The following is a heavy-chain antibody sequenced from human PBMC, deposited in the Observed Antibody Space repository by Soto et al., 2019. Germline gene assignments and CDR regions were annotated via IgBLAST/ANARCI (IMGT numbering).Heavy chain of an antibody. V-gene: IGHV2-5*02. D-gene: IGHD4-17*01. J-gene: IGHJ1*01. CDR1: GFSLGTSGVA. CDR2: IYWDDDN. Sequence: QITLKESGPTLVKPTQTLTLTCTFSGFSLGTSGVAVGWIRQPPGKALEWLALIYWDDDNRYSPSLKSRLTITKVTAKNQGGLTMTNMDPVDTATYYCAHSAPPTVTHSAEYFQLWGQGSMVAVSS. CDR3: AHSAPPTVTHSAEYFQL.